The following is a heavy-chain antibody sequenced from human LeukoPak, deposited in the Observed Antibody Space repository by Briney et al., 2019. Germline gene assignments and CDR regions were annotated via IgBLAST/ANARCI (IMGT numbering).Heavy chain of an antibody. D-gene: IGHD2-2*01. CDR1: GGSISSYY. J-gene: IGHJ5*02. CDR3: ARGRGSIVVVPAAMSANNWFDP. V-gene: IGHV4-59*08. CDR2: IYYSGST. Sequence: SETLSLTCSVSGGSISSYYWSWIRQPPGKGLEWIGYIYYSGSTYYNPSLKSRGTISVDTSKNQFSLKLSSVTAADTAVYYCARGRGSIVVVPAAMSANNWFDPWGQGTLVTVSS.